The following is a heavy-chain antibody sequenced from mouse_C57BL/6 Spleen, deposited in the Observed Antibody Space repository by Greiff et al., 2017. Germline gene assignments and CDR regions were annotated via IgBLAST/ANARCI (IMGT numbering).Heavy chain of an antibody. Sequence: VQLKESGPGMVKPSQSLSLTCTVTGYSITSGYAWHWIRPFPGNKLEWMGYISYSGSTNSKQSLKNRISITHDTSKNHFYLKLNSVTTEDTATYYCARVGLRWYFDVWGTGTTVTVSS. CDR3: ARVGLRWYFDV. CDR1: GYSITSGYA. J-gene: IGHJ1*03. CDR2: ISYSGST. D-gene: IGHD3-1*01. V-gene: IGHV3-1*01.